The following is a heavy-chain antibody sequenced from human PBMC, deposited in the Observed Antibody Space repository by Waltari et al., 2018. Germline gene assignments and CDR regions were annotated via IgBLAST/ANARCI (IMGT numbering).Heavy chain of an antibody. J-gene: IGHJ4*02. Sequence: EVQLVESGGGLVQPGRSLRLSCAASGFTFDDYAMHWVRQAPGKGLEGVSGISWNSGSIGYADSVKGRFTISRDNAKNSLYLQMNSLRAEDMALYYCAKGSYGDYLFYFDYWGQGTLVTVSS. V-gene: IGHV3-9*03. CDR2: ISWNSGSI. D-gene: IGHD4-17*01. CDR3: AKGSYGDYLFYFDY. CDR1: GFTFDDYA.